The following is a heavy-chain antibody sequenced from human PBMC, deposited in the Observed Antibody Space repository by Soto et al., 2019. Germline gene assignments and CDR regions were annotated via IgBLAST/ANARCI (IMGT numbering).Heavy chain of an antibody. Sequence: GGSLRLSCAASGFTFSSYAMGWVRQGPGKGLEWVAVVSIGGSTHYADSVRGRFTISRDNCKNTLSLQMNSLTAEDTAVYFCAKRRGAGGHFDYWGQGALVTVSS. CDR3: AKRRGAGGHFDY. J-gene: IGHJ4*02. D-gene: IGHD2-15*01. CDR1: GFTFSSYA. CDR2: VSIGGST. V-gene: IGHV3-23*01.